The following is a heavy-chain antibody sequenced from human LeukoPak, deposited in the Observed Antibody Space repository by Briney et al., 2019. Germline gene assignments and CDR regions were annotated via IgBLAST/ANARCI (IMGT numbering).Heavy chain of an antibody. CDR2: IIPIFGTA. D-gene: IGHD3-10*01. V-gene: IGHV1-69*13. Sequence: SVKVCCKASGGTFSSYAISWVRQAPGQGLEWVGGIIPIFGTANYAQKFQGGVTITADESTSTAYMELSSLRSEDTAVYYCARDMVRAFYYWGQGTLVTVSS. J-gene: IGHJ4*02. CDR3: ARDMVRAFYY. CDR1: GGTFSSYA.